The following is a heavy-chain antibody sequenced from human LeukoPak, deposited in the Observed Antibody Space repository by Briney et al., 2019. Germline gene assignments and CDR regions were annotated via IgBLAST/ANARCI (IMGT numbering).Heavy chain of an antibody. V-gene: IGHV3-23*01. CDR2: ISYNGGAT. D-gene: IGHD4-17*01. CDR1: GFTFSNYA. Sequence: PGGSLRLSCAASGFTFSNYAMIWLRQGPGKGLEWVAAISYNGGATFHADSVKGRFTISRDNPKNTLYLQMNSLRAEDTAVYYCAQLRSSHTDYWGQGTLVTVSS. J-gene: IGHJ4*02. CDR3: AQLRSSHTDY.